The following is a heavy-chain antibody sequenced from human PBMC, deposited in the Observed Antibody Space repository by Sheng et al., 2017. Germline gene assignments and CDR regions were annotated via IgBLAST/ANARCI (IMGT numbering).Heavy chain of an antibody. CDR2: ISSGDRT. J-gene: IGHJ4*02. CDR1: GLTVSGDY. CDR3: ARGGRGYSKGSRFEY. D-gene: IGHD2-2*03. Sequence: EVQLVESGGGLVQPGGSLRLSCAASGLTVSGDYMSWVRQAPGKGLEWVSFISSGDRTHYADSVKGRFTISRDNSKNALFLQMNSLRAEDTAMYYCARGGRGYSKGSRFEYWGQGTLVTVSS. V-gene: IGHV3-66*01.